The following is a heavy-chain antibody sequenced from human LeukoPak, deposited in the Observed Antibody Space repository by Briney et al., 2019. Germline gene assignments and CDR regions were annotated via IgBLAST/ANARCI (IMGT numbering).Heavy chain of an antibody. V-gene: IGHV3-15*04. CDR3: TTDEDWNYARKDV. Sequence: GGSLRLSCAASGFTFNYAWMSWVRQVPGKGLEWVGQTVSEIEGGTTDYAAPVKGRFTISRDDSKSTLYLQMNSLKIEDTAVYYCTTDEDWNYARKDVWGQGATVIVSS. D-gene: IGHD1-7*01. CDR2: TVSEIEGGTT. CDR1: GFTFNYAW. J-gene: IGHJ6*02.